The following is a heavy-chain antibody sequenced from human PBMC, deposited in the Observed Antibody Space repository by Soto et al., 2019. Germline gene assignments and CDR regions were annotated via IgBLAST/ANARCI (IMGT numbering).Heavy chain of an antibody. CDR2: ISAYNGNT. D-gene: IGHD1-26*01. V-gene: IGHV1-18*04. CDR3: ARGGSGSYFLPRYGMDV. CDR1: GGTCTSHD. J-gene: IGHJ6*02. Sequence: FKDPGGTCTSHDISWVRQAPGQGLEWMGWISAYNGNTNYAQKLQGRVTMTTDTSTSTAYMELRSLRSDDTAVYYCARGGSGSYFLPRYGMDVWG.